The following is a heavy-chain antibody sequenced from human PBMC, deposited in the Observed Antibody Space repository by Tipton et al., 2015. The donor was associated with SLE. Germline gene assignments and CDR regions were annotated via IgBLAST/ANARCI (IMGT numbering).Heavy chain of an antibody. CDR2: INHSGST. V-gene: IGHV4-34*01. Sequence: TLSLTCAVYGGSFSGYYWSWIRQPPGKGLEWIGEINHSGSTNYNPSLKSRVTISVDTSKNRFSLKLSSVTAADTAVYYCASGEKQQPYLYFQHWGQGTLVTVSS. J-gene: IGHJ1*01. D-gene: IGHD6-13*01. CDR3: ASGEKQQPYLYFQH. CDR1: GGSFSGYY.